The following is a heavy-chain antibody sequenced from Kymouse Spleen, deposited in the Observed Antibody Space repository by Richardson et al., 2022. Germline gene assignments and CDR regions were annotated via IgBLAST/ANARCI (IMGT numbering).Heavy chain of an antibody. CDR2: ISYDGSNK. CDR3: AKEYNWNYAGWFDP. D-gene: IGHD1-7*01. V-gene: IGHV3-30*18. Sequence: QVQLVESGGGVVQPGRSLRLSCAASGFTFSSYGMHWVRQAPGKGLEWVAVISYDGSNKYYADSVKGRFTISRDNSKNTLYLQMNSLRAEDTAVYYCAKEYNWNYAGWFDPWGQGTLVTVSS. J-gene: IGHJ5*02. CDR1: GFTFSSYG.